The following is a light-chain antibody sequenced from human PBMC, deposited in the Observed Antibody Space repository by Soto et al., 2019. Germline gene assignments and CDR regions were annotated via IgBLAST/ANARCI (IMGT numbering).Light chain of an antibody. V-gene: IGKV1-6*01. CDR2: AAS. J-gene: IGKJ2*01. CDR3: QQYNNWPPYT. Sequence: AIQMTQSPSSLSASVGDRVTITCRASQGIRNDLAWYQQKPRKAPKLLIYAASSLQSGVSSRFSGSGSGTDFTLTISSLQPEDFATYYCQQYNNWPPYTFGQGTKLEIK. CDR1: QGIRND.